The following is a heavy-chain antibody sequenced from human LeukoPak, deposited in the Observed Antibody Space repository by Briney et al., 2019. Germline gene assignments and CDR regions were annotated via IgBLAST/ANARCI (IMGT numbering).Heavy chain of an antibody. J-gene: IGHJ6*03. CDR2: ISSSGSTI. CDR1: GFTFSSYE. CDR3: ARDPYSGNYGTYYYYYMDV. Sequence: GGSLRLSCAASGFTFSSYEMNWVRQAPGKGLEWVSYISSSGSTIYYADSVKGRFTISRDNTKNSLYLQMDSLGPEDTAVYYCARDPYSGNYGTYYYYYMDVWGKGTTVTISS. V-gene: IGHV3-48*03. D-gene: IGHD1-26*01.